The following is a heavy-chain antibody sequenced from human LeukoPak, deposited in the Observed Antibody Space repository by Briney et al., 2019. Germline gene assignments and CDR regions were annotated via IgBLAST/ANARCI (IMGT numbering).Heavy chain of an antibody. D-gene: IGHD4-11*01. CDR1: GGSISTDY. J-gene: IGHJ5*02. CDR2: IYYSGST. Sequence: SETLSLTCAFSGGSISTDYWSWVRQPPGKGLQWIGYIYYSGSTNYNPSLKSRVTISLNTAKNQFSLRLRSVTAADTAVYYCARRVAVGNYFDPWGQGTLVTVS. V-gene: IGHV4-59*08. CDR3: ARRVAVGNYFDP.